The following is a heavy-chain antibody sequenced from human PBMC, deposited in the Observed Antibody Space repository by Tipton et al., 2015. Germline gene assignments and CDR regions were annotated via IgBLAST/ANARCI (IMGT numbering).Heavy chain of an antibody. D-gene: IGHD4-23*01. CDR3: ARARGRHGGLFDS. CDR2: VYNSGTT. J-gene: IGHJ4*02. Sequence: TLSLTCTVSDGSISDDYWNWIRQPPGKGLQWLASVYNSGTTYYNASLKSRVTISVDTSKTQFSLKMSSVTASDTAVYYCARARGRHGGLFDSWGQGILVTVSS. V-gene: IGHV4-59*01. CDR1: DGSISDDY.